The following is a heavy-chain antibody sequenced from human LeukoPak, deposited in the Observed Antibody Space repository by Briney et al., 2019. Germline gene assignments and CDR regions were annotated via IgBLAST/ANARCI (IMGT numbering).Heavy chain of an antibody. CDR3: ARGQDGSGSYSWFDP. CDR2: IWYDGSNK. Sequence: PGRSQRLSCAASGFTLSTYWMSWVSQPPGKGMGWVAVIWYDGSNKYYADSVKGRFTISRDNSKNTLYLQMNSLRAADTAVYYCARGQDGSGSYSWFDPWGQGTLVTVSS. CDR1: GFTLSTYW. J-gene: IGHJ5*02. D-gene: IGHD3-10*01. V-gene: IGHV3-33*08.